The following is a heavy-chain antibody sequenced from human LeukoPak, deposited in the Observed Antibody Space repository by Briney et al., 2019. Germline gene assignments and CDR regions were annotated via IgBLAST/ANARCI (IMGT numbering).Heavy chain of an antibody. Sequence: GGSLRLSCAASGFTFSSYGMQWVRQAPGKGLEWVAVIWYDGSNKYYADSVKGRFTISRDNSKNTLYLQMNSLRAEDTAVYYCAKDMGSTSCYFDYWGQGTLVTVSS. D-gene: IGHD2-2*01. CDR3: AKDMGSTSCYFDY. CDR2: IWYDGSNK. J-gene: IGHJ4*02. CDR1: GFTFSSYG. V-gene: IGHV3-33*06.